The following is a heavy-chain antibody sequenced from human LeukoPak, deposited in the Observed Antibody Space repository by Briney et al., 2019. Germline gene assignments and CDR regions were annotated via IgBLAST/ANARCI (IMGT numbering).Heavy chain of an antibody. Sequence: GGSLRLSCAASGFTFTNYWIHWVRQAPGKGLMWVSRIKSEGITTNYADSVKGRFTISRDNAKNTVYLQMNSLRAEDTAVYYCARGMFGGYCTDYWGQGTWVPVSS. CDR2: IKSEGITT. V-gene: IGHV3-74*01. CDR1: GFTFTNYW. CDR3: ARGMFGGYCTDY. D-gene: IGHD3-3*01. J-gene: IGHJ4*02.